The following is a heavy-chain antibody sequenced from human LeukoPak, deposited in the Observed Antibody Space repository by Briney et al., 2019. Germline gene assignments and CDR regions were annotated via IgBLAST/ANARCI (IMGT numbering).Heavy chain of an antibody. CDR1: GGSISSYY. V-gene: IGHV4-59*12. J-gene: IGHJ4*02. CDR2: IYYSGST. D-gene: IGHD1-26*01. Sequence: NPSETLSLTCTVSGGSISSYYWSWIRQPPGKGLEWIGYIYYSGSTNYNPSLKSRVTISVDTSKNQFSLSLSSVTAADTAVYYCARAGVDSGSYVASDFWGQGTLVTVSS. CDR3: ARAGVDSGSYVASDF.